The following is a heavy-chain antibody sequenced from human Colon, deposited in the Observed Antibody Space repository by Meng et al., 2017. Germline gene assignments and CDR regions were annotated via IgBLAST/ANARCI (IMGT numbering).Heavy chain of an antibody. J-gene: IGHJ5*02. CDR3: ARIRPRLGGKTFDP. V-gene: IGHV4-34*01. Sequence: QVQLQQVGAGLLKPSEALSLTCAVYGGSFSGYYWSWIRQPPGKGLEWIGEINHSGSTNYNPSLKSRVTISVDTSKNQFSLKLSSVTAADTAVYYCARIRPRLGGKTFDPWGQGTLVTVSS. D-gene: IGHD3-16*01. CDR2: INHSGST. CDR1: GGSFSGYY.